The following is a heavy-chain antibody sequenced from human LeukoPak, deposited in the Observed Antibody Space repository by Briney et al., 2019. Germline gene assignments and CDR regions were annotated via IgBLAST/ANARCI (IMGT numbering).Heavy chain of an antibody. CDR2: IYYSGST. Sequence: SGTLSLTCTVSGGSISSYYWSWIRQPPGKGLEWIGNIYYSGSTNYNPSLKSRVTISVDTSKNQFSLKLSSVTAADTAVYYCTRGSIAYYYMDVWGKGTTVTISS. D-gene: IGHD3-22*01. CDR3: TRGSIAYYYMDV. J-gene: IGHJ6*03. V-gene: IGHV4-59*01. CDR1: GGSISSYY.